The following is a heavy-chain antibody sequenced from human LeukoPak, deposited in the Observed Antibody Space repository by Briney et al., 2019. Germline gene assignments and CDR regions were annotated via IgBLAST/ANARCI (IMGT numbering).Heavy chain of an antibody. Sequence: GRSLRLSCAASGFTFSSYAMHWVRQAPGKGLEWVAVVSYDGSNKYYADSVKGRFTISRDNSKNTLYLQMSSLRAEDTAVYYCARDHRAVAATSPLDYWGQGTLVTVSS. J-gene: IGHJ4*02. CDR3: ARDHRAVAATSPLDY. V-gene: IGHV3-30-3*01. D-gene: IGHD2-15*01. CDR2: VSYDGSNK. CDR1: GFTFSSYA.